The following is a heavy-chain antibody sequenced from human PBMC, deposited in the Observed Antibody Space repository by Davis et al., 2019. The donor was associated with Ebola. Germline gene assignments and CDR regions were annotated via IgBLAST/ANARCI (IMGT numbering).Heavy chain of an antibody. V-gene: IGHV3-30*18. CDR1: GFTFSSYG. D-gene: IGHD4-11*01. J-gene: IGHJ4*02. Sequence: GESLKISCAASGFTFSSYGMHWVRQAPGKGLEWVAVISYDGSNKYYADSVKGRFTISRDNSKNTLYLQMNSLRAEDTAVYYCAKDLYLDSSLDYWGQGTLVTVSS. CDR2: ISYDGSNK. CDR3: AKDLYLDSSLDY.